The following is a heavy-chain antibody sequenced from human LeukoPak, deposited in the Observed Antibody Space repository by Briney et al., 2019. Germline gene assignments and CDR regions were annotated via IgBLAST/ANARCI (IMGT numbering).Heavy chain of an antibody. D-gene: IGHD3-22*01. V-gene: IGHV3-9*01. CDR3: AKDTDSSGYLFQY. J-gene: IGHJ4*02. Sequence: LSGGSLRLSFAASGFTFDNYAMHWARQPPGRGRGWVSGISCNSGSIGYADSVKGRFTISRDNAKNSLYLQMNSLRAEDTALYYCAKDTDSSGYLFQYWGQGTLVTVSS. CDR1: GFTFDNYA. CDR2: ISCNSGSI.